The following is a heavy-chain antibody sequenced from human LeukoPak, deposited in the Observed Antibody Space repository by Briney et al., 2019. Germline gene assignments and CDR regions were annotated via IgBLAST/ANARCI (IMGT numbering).Heavy chain of an antibody. Sequence: ASVKVSCKASGYSFTSHYMHWVRQAPGRGLEWMGLTNPSGSSTLYAQKFQGRVTMTRDMSTTTDYMELSSLRSEDTAVYYCARDNSVGDIAWWFDPWGQGTLVTVSS. D-gene: IGHD3-16*02. CDR3: ARDNSVGDIAWWFDP. J-gene: IGHJ5*02. CDR1: GYSFTSHY. V-gene: IGHV1-46*01. CDR2: TNPSGSST.